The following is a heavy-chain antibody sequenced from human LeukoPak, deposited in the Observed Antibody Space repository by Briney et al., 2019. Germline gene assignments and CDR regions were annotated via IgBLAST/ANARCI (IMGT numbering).Heavy chain of an antibody. CDR1: GGSFSGHY. CDR3: AMGYCSSTSCYGYYYYGMDA. Sequence: PSETLSLTCAVYGGSFSGHYWSWIRQPPGKGLEWIGEINHSGSTNYNPSLKSRVTISVDTSKNQFSLKLSSVTAADTAVYYCAMGYCSSTSCYGYYYYGMDAWGQGTTVTVSS. CDR2: INHSGST. J-gene: IGHJ6*02. V-gene: IGHV4-34*01. D-gene: IGHD2-2*01.